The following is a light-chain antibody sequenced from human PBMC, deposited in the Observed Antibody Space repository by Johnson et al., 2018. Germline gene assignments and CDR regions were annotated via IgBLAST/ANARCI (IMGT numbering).Light chain of an antibody. Sequence: QSVLTQPPSVSAAPGQKVTISCSGSSSNIGNNYVSWYQQLPGTAPQLLIYENNKRPSGIPDRFSGSKSGTSATLRITGLPPGDEADYYCGTWDSSLSAGNVFGTGTKVTVL. CDR1: SSNIGNNY. J-gene: IGLJ1*01. V-gene: IGLV1-51*02. CDR2: ENN. CDR3: GTWDSSLSAGNV.